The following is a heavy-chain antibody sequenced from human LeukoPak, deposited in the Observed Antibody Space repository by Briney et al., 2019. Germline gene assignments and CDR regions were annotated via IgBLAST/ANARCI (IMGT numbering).Heavy chain of an antibody. Sequence: VKVSCKASGGTFSSYAISWVRQAPGQGLEWMGGIIPIFGTANYAQKFQGRVTITTDESTSTAYMELSSLRSEDTAVYYCAREVAARPGIFDPWGQGTLVTVSS. CDR3: AREVAARPGIFDP. V-gene: IGHV1-69*05. J-gene: IGHJ5*02. D-gene: IGHD6-6*01. CDR2: IIPIFGTA. CDR1: GGTFSSYA.